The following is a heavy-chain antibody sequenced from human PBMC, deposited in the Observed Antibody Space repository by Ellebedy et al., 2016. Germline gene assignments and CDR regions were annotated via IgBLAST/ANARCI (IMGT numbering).Heavy chain of an antibody. CDR2: ISSSGNTV. D-gene: IGHD1-1*01. V-gene: IGHV3-11*01. J-gene: IGHJ4*02. CDR1: GFTFSNYY. CDR3: ARTYWNDEMY. Sequence: GGSLRLSCAASGFTFSNYYMTWIRQAPGKGLEWVSYISSSGNTVDYADAVKGRFTSSRDNAKNSLYLQMNSLRAEDTAVYYCARTYWNDEMYWGQGTLVTVSS.